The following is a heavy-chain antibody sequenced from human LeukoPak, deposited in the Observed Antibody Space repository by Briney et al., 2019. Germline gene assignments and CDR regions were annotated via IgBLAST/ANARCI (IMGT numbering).Heavy chain of an antibody. D-gene: IGHD3-10*01. CDR1: GVSISSGSYY. Sequence: NPSQTLSLTCTVSGVSISSGSYYWSWIRQPAGKGLEWIGRVYTSGSTNYNPSLKSRVTISVDASKNQFSLKLSSVTAADTAVYYCARGNRVRGVMSWGQGTLVTVSS. CDR2: VYTSGST. V-gene: IGHV4-61*02. CDR3: ARGNRVRGVMS. J-gene: IGHJ4*02.